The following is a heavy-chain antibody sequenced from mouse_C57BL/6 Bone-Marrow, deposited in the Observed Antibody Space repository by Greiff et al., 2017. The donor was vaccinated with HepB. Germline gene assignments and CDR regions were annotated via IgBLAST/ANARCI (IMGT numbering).Heavy chain of an antibody. D-gene: IGHD1-1*01. CDR2: IHPNSGST. CDR1: GYTFTSYW. V-gene: IGHV1-64*01. J-gene: IGHJ4*01. CDR3: ARGETTVVASYYAMDY. Sequence: QVQLQQPGAELVKPGASVKLSCKASGYTFTSYWMHWVKQRPGQGLEWIGMIHPNSGSTNYNEKFQSKATLTVAKSSSTAYMQLSSLTSEDSAVYYCARGETTVVASYYAMDYWGQGTSVTVSS.